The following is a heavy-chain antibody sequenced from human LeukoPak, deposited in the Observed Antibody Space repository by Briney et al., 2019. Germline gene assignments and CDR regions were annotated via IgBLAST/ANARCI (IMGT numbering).Heavy chain of an antibody. CDR2: IYYSGST. V-gene: IGHV4-59*08. CDR1: GGSISSYY. D-gene: IGHD4-17*01. J-gene: IGHJ2*01. Sequence: PWETLSLTCTVSGGSISSYYWSWIRQPPGKGLEWIGYIYYSGSTNYNPSLKSRVTISVDTSKNQFSLKLSSVTAADTAVYYCARQVTYGDYGEEYFDLWGRGTLVTVSS. CDR3: ARQVTYGDYGEEYFDL.